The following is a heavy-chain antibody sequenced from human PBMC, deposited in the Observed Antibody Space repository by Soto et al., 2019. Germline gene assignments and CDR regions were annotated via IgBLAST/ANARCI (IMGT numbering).Heavy chain of an antibody. CDR2: IKEDGSEK. Sequence: EVQLVESGGNLAQPGGSLRLSCAVSGFTFSNYWMTWVRQAPGKGLEWVASIKEDGSEKQYVESVKGRFTISRDNAQNSLFLQLNNLRAEDTAVYYCATDPYLEWYGAFDVWGQGTMVAISS. CDR3: ATDPYLEWYGAFDV. D-gene: IGHD3-3*01. CDR1: GFTFSNYW. V-gene: IGHV3-7*01. J-gene: IGHJ3*01.